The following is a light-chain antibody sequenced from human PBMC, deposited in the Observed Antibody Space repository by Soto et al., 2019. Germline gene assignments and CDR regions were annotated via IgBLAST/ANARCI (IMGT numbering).Light chain of an antibody. V-gene: IGKV3-20*01. J-gene: IGKJ4*01. Sequence: EIVLTQSPGTLSLSPGERATLSCRASQSIRSSSLAWYQHKPGQAPRLLIYGASNRATGIPDRVSGSGSGTDFTLTISRLEPEDFAVYYCQQYGSSPFTFGGGTKVDIK. CDR1: QSIRSSS. CDR3: QQYGSSPFT. CDR2: GAS.